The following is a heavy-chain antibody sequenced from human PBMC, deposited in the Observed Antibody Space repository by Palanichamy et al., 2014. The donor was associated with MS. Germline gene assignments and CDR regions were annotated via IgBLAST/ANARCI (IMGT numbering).Heavy chain of an antibody. V-gene: IGHV3-53*01. CDR3: ARGRGYNDYRYFDY. CDR1: GFLVSDNY. D-gene: IGHD1-1*01. Sequence: VQLVEAGGGVTQPGGSLRLSCAVSGFLVSDNYMSWVRQAPGKGLEWVSVIDTDGSTYYADSVKGRFTISRDTSKNTIYLQLSSLRADDTAEYFCARGRGYNDYRYFDYWGQGTLVAVSS. J-gene: IGHJ4*02. CDR2: IDTDGST.